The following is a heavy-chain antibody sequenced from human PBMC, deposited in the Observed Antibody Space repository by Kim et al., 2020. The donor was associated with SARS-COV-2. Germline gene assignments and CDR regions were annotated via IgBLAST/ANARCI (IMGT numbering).Heavy chain of an antibody. Sequence: RKFQGRVTITADESTSTAYMELSSLRSEDTAVYYCAREAIHYDSSGSFDYWGQGTLVTVSS. CDR3: AREAIHYDSSGSFDY. D-gene: IGHD3-22*01. J-gene: IGHJ4*02. V-gene: IGHV1-69*01.